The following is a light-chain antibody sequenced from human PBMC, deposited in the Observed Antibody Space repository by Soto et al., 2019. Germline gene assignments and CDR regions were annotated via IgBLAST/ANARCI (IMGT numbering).Light chain of an antibody. V-gene: IGKV1-12*01. J-gene: IGKJ4*01. CDR3: QQANSFPLT. CDR2: AAS. CDR1: QGISTY. Sequence: DIPLTQSPSFLSASVGYRVTITCRATQGISTYLAWYQQKPGKAPKLLIYAASSLQSGVPSRFSGSGSGTDFTLTISSLQPEDFATYYCQQANSFPLTFGGGTKVEIK.